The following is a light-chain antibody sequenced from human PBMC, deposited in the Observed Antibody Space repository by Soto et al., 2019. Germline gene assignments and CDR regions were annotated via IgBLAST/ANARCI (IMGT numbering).Light chain of an antibody. Sequence: DIVLTQSPATLSLSPGERATLSCRASQSVSNFLAWYQQKPGQAPRLLIYDASNSATGIPARFSGSGFGTDFTLTISSLEPEDFAVYYCHQRNKWRTFGQGTKVEIK. J-gene: IGKJ1*01. CDR2: DAS. CDR3: HQRNKWRT. V-gene: IGKV3-11*01. CDR1: QSVSNF.